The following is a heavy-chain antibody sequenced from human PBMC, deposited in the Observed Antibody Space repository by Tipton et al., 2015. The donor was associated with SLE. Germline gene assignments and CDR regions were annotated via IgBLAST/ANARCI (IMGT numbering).Heavy chain of an antibody. D-gene: IGHD6-19*01. J-gene: IGHJ5*02. CDR1: GGSISTSNNY. CDR2: IYYNGDT. Sequence: TLSLTCTVSGGSISTSNNYWDWIRQPPGKGLAWIGYIYYNGDTYYNPSLESRVTISVDRSINQLYMNLNSVTTADTAVYYCARHTTTEWFRLVMGASWFDPWGQGTLVTVSS. CDR3: ARHTTTEWFRLVMGASWFDP. V-gene: IGHV4-61*05.